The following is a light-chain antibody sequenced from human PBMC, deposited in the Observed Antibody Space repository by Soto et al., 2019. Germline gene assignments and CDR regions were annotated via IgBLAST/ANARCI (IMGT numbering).Light chain of an antibody. J-gene: IGLJ2*01. V-gene: IGLV2-8*01. CDR3: SSYAGSNNLYVV. CDR1: SSDVGGYNY. Sequence: QSALTQPPSAYGSPGQSVTISCTGTSSDVGGYNYVSWYQQHPGKAPKLIISEVNKRPSGVPDRFSGSKSGNTASLTVSGLQAEDEADYYCSSYAGSNNLYVVFGGGTKLTVL. CDR2: EVN.